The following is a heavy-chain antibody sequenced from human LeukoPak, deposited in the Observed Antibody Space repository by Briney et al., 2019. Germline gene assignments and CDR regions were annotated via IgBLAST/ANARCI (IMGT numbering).Heavy chain of an antibody. D-gene: IGHD3-16*01. V-gene: IGHV3-30*18. J-gene: IGHJ2*01. Sequence: GGSLRLSCAASGFTFSSYGMHWVRQAPCKGLEWVAVISYDGSNKYYADSVKGRFTISRDNSRNTLYLQMNSLRAEDTAVYYCAKLGVTPYWYFDLWGRGTLVTVSS. CDR3: AKLGVTPYWYFDL. CDR1: GFTFSSYG. CDR2: ISYDGSNK.